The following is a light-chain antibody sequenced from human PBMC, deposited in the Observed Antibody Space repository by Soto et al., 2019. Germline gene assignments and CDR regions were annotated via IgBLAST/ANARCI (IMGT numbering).Light chain of an antibody. CDR2: GAS. V-gene: IGKV3-20*01. Sequence: EIVLTQSPGTLSLSPGERATLSCRASQSVSSSALAWYQQKPGQAPRRLIYGASSRATGIPDRFSGSGSGTDFTLTISGLQSGDSAVYFCQQYNNWPFSFGQGTRLEIK. CDR3: QQYNNWPFS. CDR1: QSVSSSA. J-gene: IGKJ5*01.